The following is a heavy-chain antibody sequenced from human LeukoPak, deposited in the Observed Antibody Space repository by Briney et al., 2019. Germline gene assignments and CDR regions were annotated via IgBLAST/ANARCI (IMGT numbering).Heavy chain of an antibody. J-gene: IGHJ4*02. Sequence: ASVKVSCKASGYTFTSYDINWVRQATGQGLEWMGWMNPNSGNTGYAQKFQGRVTMTRNTSISTAYMELSSLRSEDTAVYYCARVGSRFCGDYVGYWGQGTLVTVSS. D-gene: IGHD1-26*01. CDR3: ARVGSRFCGDYVGY. CDR1: GYTFTSYD. CDR2: MNPNSGNT. V-gene: IGHV1-8*01.